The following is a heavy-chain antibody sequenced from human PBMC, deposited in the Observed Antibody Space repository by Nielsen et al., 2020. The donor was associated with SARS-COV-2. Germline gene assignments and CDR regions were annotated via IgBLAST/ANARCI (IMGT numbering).Heavy chain of an antibody. Sequence: GRSLRLSCVASGFTFSGSAMHWVRQASGKGLEWLGRIRSYANEYATAYTASVKGRFTISRDDSKNTAYLQMNSLKTEDTAVYYCSSPTVAYWGQGTLVTVSS. V-gene: IGHV3-73*01. J-gene: IGHJ4*02. CDR2: IRSYANEYAT. CDR1: GFTFSGSA. CDR3: SSPTVAY. D-gene: IGHD4-23*01.